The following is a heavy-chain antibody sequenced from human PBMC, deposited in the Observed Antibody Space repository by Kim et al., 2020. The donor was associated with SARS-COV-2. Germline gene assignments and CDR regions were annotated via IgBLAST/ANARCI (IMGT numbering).Heavy chain of an antibody. CDR2: IIPIFGTA. J-gene: IGHJ5*02. D-gene: IGHD6-13*01. CDR1: GGTFSSYA. Sequence: SVKVSCKASGGTFSSYAISWVRQAPGQGLEWMGGIIPIFGTANYAQKFQGRVTITADESTSTAYMELSSLRSEDTAVYYCASLRQQLVRSPWFIAAAGENWFDPWGQGTLVTVSS. CDR3: ASLRQQLVRSPWFIAAAGENWFDP. V-gene: IGHV1-69*13.